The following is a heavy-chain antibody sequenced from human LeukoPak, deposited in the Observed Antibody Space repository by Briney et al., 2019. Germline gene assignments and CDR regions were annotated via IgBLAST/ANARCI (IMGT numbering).Heavy chain of an antibody. D-gene: IGHD6-13*01. CDR2: IYPGDSDT. Sequence: GESLKISCKGSGYSFTSYWIGWVRQMPGKGLEWMGIIYPGDSDTRYSPSFQGQVTISADKSIGTAYLQWSSLKASDTAMYYCARHEAAAAGRSWFDPWGQGTLVTVSS. J-gene: IGHJ5*02. CDR1: GYSFTSYW. V-gene: IGHV5-51*01. CDR3: ARHEAAAAGRSWFDP.